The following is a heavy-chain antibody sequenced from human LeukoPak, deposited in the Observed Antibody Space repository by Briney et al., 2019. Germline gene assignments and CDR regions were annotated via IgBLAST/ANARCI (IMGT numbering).Heavy chain of an antibody. CDR2: IYYSGST. D-gene: IGHD3-3*01. J-gene: IGHJ4*02. Sequence: SETLSLTCTVSGGSISSHYWSWIRKPPGKGLEWIGYIYYSGSTNYNPSLKSRVTISVDTSKNQFSLKLSSVTAADTAVYYCARRAALRSGYSGFDYWGQGTLVTVSS. CDR1: GGSISSHY. V-gene: IGHV4-59*11. CDR3: ARRAALRSGYSGFDY.